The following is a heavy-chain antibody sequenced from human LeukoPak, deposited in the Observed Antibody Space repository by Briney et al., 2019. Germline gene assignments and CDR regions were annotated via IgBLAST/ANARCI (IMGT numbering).Heavy chain of an antibody. J-gene: IGHJ6*03. CDR1: GLIISGNA. D-gene: IGHD3-10*01. V-gene: IGHV3-64*01. CDR2: INSNGNST. CDR3: ARGYKGYMDV. Sequence: GGSLRLSYAASGLIISGNAMVWVRQAPGKGLEYVSAINSNGNSTYYANSVKGRFTLSRDNSKNTLYLEMGSLRPEDMAVYYCARGYKGYMDVWGKGTTVTVSS.